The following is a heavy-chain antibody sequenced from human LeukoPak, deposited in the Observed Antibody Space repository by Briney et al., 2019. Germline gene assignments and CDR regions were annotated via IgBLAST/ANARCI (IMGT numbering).Heavy chain of an antibody. CDR3: ARVPARNYYYYFMDV. Sequence: ASVKVSCKASGYTFTSYDIKWVRQATGQGLQWMGSMNPNSGNTGYAQKFQGRVTITRNTSISTAYMELSSLRSEDTAVYYCARVPARNYYYYFMDVWGKGSTVTASS. D-gene: IGHD2-2*01. CDR1: GYTFTSYD. CDR2: MNPNSGNT. J-gene: IGHJ6*03. V-gene: IGHV1-8*03.